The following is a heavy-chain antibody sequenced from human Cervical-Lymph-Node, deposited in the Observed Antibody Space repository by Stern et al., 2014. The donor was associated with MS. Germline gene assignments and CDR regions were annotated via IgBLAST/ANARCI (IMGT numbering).Heavy chain of an antibody. CDR3: AKDYASRITISGVLIIDDSDP. Sequence: EVQLVESGGGLVQPGGSLRLSCAASGFTFKNSAMTWVRQAPGQGLEWVSSITGSGLSTYYKDSVKVRFTVSRDNSKNTLYLQMNSLGAEDTAVYYCAKDYASRITISGVLIIDDSDPWGQGTLVTVSS. J-gene: IGHJ5*02. D-gene: IGHD3-3*01. V-gene: IGHV3-23*04. CDR2: ITGSGLST. CDR1: GFTFKNSA.